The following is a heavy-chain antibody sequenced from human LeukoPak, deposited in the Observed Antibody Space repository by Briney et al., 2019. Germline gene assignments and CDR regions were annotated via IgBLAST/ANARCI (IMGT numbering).Heavy chain of an antibody. CDR3: ARDTHYYGSGSPAFDF. D-gene: IGHD3-10*01. CDR1: GFTFSSCG. V-gene: IGHV3-48*01. J-gene: IGHJ3*01. CDR2: ISGSSDII. Sequence: GGSLRLSCAVSGFTFSSCGMNWVRQAPGKGLVWVSYISGSSDIILYADSVKGRFTISRDNAKNSLYLQMNSLKAEDTALYYCARDTHYYGSGSPAFDFWGRGTMVTVSS.